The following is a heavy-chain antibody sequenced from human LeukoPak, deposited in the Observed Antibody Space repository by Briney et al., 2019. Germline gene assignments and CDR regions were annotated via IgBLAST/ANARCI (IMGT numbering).Heavy chain of an antibody. CDR2: INPNSGGT. CDR1: GYTFTGYY. V-gene: IGHV1-2*02. Sequence: GASVKVSCKASGYTFTGYYMHWVRQAPGQGLEWMGWINPNSGGTNYAQKFQGRVTMTRDTSISTAYMELSRLRSDDTAVYYCARKGSGSSFGYYYMDVWGKGTTVTVSS. J-gene: IGHJ6*03. D-gene: IGHD6-6*01. CDR3: ARKGSGSSFGYYYMDV.